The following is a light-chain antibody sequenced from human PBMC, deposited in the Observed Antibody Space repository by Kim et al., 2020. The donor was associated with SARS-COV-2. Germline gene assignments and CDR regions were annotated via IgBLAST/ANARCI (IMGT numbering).Light chain of an antibody. CDR2: YDN. V-gene: IGLV3-21*04. Sequence: SYELTQPPSVSVAPGKTARITCGGNNIGSKSVHWYQQKPGQAPVLVIYYDNNRPSGIPERFSGSNSGNTATLTISRVEAGDEADYYCQAWDSSSDHRVFG. J-gene: IGLJ3*02. CDR1: NIGSKS. CDR3: QAWDSSSDHRV.